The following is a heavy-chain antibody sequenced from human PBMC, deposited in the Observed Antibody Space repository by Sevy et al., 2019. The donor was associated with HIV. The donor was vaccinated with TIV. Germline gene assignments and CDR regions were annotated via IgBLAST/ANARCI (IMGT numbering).Heavy chain of an antibody. Sequence: SETLSLTCTVSGDSISSYYWSWMRQPPGKGLEWIGYIHYSGSTNYNPSLKSRVTISVDTSKSQFSLNLNSVTAADTAVYFCARASGQSTSSRYFDFWGQETLVTVSS. J-gene: IGHJ4*02. V-gene: IGHV4-59*01. CDR3: ARASGQSTSSRYFDF. CDR1: GDSISSYY. CDR2: IHYSGST. D-gene: IGHD6-6*01.